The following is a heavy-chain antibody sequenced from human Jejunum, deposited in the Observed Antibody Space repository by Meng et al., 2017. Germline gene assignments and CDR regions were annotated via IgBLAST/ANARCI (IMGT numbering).Heavy chain of an antibody. J-gene: IGHJ4*02. D-gene: IGHD2-21*02. V-gene: IGHV3-48*03. CDR1: GFTFSRYE. Sequence: GESLKISCAASGFTFSRYEMNWVRQAPGQGLEWVSYITSSGNIIYYADSVKGRFTMSRDNAKNTLFLQMNSLRAEDTAVYYCAREMQNCRNDFNDHWGQGTLVTVSS. CDR3: AREMQNCRNDFNDH. CDR2: ITSSGNII.